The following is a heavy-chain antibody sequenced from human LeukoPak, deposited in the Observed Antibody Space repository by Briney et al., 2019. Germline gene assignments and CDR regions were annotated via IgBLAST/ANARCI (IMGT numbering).Heavy chain of an antibody. D-gene: IGHD1-14*01. CDR1: EYDFANYW. J-gene: IGHJ5*02. V-gene: IGHV5-51*01. CDR2: VYPAGSII. CDR3: ARRKYSDTWFDP. Sequence: GESLRISCKASEYDFANYWIGWVRQMPGKDLEWMGIVYPAGSIIHYSPSFQGQVTISVDRSISTAYLQWTSLRASDSAMYFCARRKYSDTWFDPWGQGTLVTVSS.